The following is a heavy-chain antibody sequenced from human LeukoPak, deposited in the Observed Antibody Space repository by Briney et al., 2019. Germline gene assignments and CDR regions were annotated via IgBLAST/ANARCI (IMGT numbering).Heavy chain of an antibody. J-gene: IGHJ4*02. D-gene: IGHD6-19*01. CDR3: ARESTTVAGTFDY. CDR2: INHSGST. V-gene: IGHV4-34*01. Sequence: SETLSPTCAVYGGSFSGYYWSWIRQPPGKGLEWIGEINHSGSTNYNPSLKSRVTISVDTSKNQFSLKLSSVTAADTAMYYRARESTTVAGTFDYWGQGTLVTVSS. CDR1: GGSFSGYY.